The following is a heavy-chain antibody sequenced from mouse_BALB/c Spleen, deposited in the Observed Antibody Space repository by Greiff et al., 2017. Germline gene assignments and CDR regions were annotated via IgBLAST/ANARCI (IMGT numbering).Heavy chain of an antibody. D-gene: IGHD1-1*01. V-gene: IGHV5-15*02. CDR3: ARGYYGSRYYFDY. J-gene: IGHJ2*01. CDR1: GFTFSDYG. CDR2: ISNLAYSI. Sequence: DVKLQESGGGLVQPGGSRKLSCAASGFTFSDYGMAWVRQAPGKGPEWVAFISNLAYSIYYADTVTGRFTISRENAKNTLYLEMSSLRSEDTAMYYCARGYYGSRYYFDYWGQGTTLTVSS.